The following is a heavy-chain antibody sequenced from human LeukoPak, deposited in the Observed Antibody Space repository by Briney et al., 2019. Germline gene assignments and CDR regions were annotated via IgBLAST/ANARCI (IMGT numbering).Heavy chain of an antibody. J-gene: IGHJ5*02. CDR3: ARGNYDFWSGYRFDP. Sequence: SETLSLTCAVYGGSFSGYYWSWIRQPPGKGLEWIGEINHSGSTNYNPSLKSRVTISVDTSKNQFFLKLSSVTAADTAVYYCARGNYDFWSGYRFDPWGQGTLVTVSS. CDR2: INHSGST. CDR1: GGSFSGYY. V-gene: IGHV4-34*01. D-gene: IGHD3-3*01.